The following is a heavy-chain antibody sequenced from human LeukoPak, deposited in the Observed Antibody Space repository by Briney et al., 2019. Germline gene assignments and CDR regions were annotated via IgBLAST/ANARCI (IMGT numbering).Heavy chain of an antibody. D-gene: IGHD6-13*01. Sequence: PSETLSLTCTVSGGSISSYYWSWIRQPPGKGLEWIGYIYYSGSTNYNPSLKSRVTISVDTSKNQFSLKLSSVTAADTAVYYCASKFGGSSWFDYWGQGTLVTVSS. CDR1: GGSISSYY. J-gene: IGHJ4*02. CDR2: IYYSGST. V-gene: IGHV4-59*01. CDR3: ASKFGGSSWFDY.